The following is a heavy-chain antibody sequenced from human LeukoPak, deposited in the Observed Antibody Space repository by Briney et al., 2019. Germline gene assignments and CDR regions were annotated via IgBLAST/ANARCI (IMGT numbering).Heavy chain of an antibody. CDR3: ARAPYDSSGRKTYFFDY. D-gene: IGHD3-22*01. Sequence: ASVKVSCKASGYTFTSYGITWVRQAPGQGLEWMGRINAYNGYTVYAQKLQDRVTMTTDTSTTTAYMELRSLRSDDTAVYYCARAPYDSSGRKTYFFDYWGQGTLVTVSS. J-gene: IGHJ4*02. V-gene: IGHV1-18*01. CDR2: INAYNGYT. CDR1: GYTFTSYG.